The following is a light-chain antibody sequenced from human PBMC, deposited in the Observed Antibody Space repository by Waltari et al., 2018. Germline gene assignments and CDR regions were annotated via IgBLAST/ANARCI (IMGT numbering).Light chain of an antibody. Sequence: DIVMTQSPDSLAVSLGERATINCKSSQSVLLSSNNRNYLAWYQQKPGQPPKLLIYWASTREYGVPDRFSGSGSGTDFTLTISSLQAEDVAVYYCQQNYNTPRTFGQGTKVEIK. J-gene: IGKJ1*01. CDR3: QQNYNTPRT. CDR2: WAS. CDR1: QSVLLSSNNRNY. V-gene: IGKV4-1*01.